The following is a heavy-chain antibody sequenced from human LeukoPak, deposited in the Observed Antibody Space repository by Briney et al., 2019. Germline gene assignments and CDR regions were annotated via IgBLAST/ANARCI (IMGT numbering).Heavy chain of an antibody. J-gene: IGHJ4*02. V-gene: IGHV3-13*01. CDR2: IGTAGDT. D-gene: IGHD4-17*01. Sequence: QAGGSLRLSCAASGFTFSSYDMHWVRQTTGKGLEWVSAIGTAGDTYYPGSVKGRFTISRENAKNSLYLQMNSLRAEDTAVYYCARGHDYGDLFDYWGQGTLVTVSS. CDR3: ARGHDYGDLFDY. CDR1: GFTFSSYD.